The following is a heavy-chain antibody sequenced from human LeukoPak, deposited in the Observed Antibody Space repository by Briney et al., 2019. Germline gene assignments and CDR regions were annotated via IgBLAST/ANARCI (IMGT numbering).Heavy chain of an antibody. CDR3: TRDRYSSGWYVWLDDY. V-gene: IGHV3-49*04. Sequence: GGSLRLSCTASGFTFGDYAMSWVRQAPGKGLEWVGFIRSKAYGGTTEYAASVKGRFTISRDDSKSIAYLQMNSLKTEDTAVYYCTRDRYSSGWYVWLDDYWGQGTLVTVSS. CDR1: GFTFGDYA. CDR2: IRSKAYGGTT. J-gene: IGHJ4*02. D-gene: IGHD6-19*01.